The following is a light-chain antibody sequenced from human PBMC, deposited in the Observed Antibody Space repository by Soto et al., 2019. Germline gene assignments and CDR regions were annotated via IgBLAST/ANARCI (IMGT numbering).Light chain of an antibody. CDR3: QHRANWPLT. CDR1: QSVSSS. V-gene: IGKV3-11*01. Sequence: EIVLTQSPATRSVSPGERATLSFRASQSVSSSLAWYRRKPGQAPRLLIYDATNRASGVPARFSGSGSGTDFTLTISSLEPEDFAVYYCQHRANWPLTFGPGTKVDIK. CDR2: DAT. J-gene: IGKJ3*01.